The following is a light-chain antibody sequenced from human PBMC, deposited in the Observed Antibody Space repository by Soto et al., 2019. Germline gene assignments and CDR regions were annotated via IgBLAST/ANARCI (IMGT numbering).Light chain of an antibody. V-gene: IGKV3-20*01. CDR2: DAS. CDR3: HQYGSSPLT. J-gene: IGKJ3*01. Sequence: EIVLTQSPGTLSLSPGERATLSCRASQSVSSSYLAWYQQKPGQAPRLLIYDASSRATGIPDRFSGSGSGTDFTLTSSRLEPEDFAVYYCHQYGSSPLTFGPGTKVDIK. CDR1: QSVSSSY.